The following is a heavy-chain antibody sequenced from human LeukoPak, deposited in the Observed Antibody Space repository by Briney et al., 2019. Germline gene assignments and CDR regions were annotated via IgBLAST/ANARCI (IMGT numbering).Heavy chain of an antibody. CDR2: IYISGST. Sequence: PSETLSLTCTVSGGSVSSYYWTWIRQPAVKGLEWIGRIYISGSTNYNPSLKSRVTMSVDTSKNQFSLKLSSVTAADTAVYYCAREGELVTRSFDYWGQGTLVTVSS. CDR1: GGSVSSYY. D-gene: IGHD2-21*02. V-gene: IGHV4-4*07. CDR3: AREGELVTRSFDY. J-gene: IGHJ4*02.